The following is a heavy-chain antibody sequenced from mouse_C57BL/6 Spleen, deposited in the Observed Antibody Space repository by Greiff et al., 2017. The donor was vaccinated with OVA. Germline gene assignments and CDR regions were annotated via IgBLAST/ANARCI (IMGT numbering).Heavy chain of an antibody. J-gene: IGHJ3*01. D-gene: IGHD2-4*01. Sequence: VQLQQSGPVLVKPGASVKMSCKASGYTFTDYYMNWVKQSHGKSLEWIGVINPYNGGTSYNQKFKGKATLTVDKSSSTAYMELNSLTSEDSAVYYCARSDYDYDEAWFAYWGQGTLVTVSA. V-gene: IGHV1-19*01. CDR1: GYTFTDYY. CDR3: ARSDYDYDEAWFAY. CDR2: INPYNGGT.